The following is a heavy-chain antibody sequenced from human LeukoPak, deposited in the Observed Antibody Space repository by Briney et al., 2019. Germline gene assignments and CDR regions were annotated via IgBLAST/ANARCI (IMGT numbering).Heavy chain of an antibody. CDR2: INPNSGGT. CDR3: ARLWMSGNWFDP. V-gene: IGHV1-2*02. D-gene: IGHD3-10*01. CDR1: GYIFTDHY. Sequence: ASVKVSCKASGYIFTDHYMHWVRQAPGQGPEWMGWINPNSGGTNYAQKFQGRVTMTRDTSISTAYMELSRLRSDDTAVYYCARLWMSGNWFDPWGQGTLVTVSS. J-gene: IGHJ5*02.